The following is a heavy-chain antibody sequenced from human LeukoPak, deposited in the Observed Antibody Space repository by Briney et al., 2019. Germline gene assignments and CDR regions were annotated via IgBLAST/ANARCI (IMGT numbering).Heavy chain of an antibody. J-gene: IGHJ5*02. CDR1: GGSVSSGYYY. CDR3: TRHEHKALAGDT. V-gene: IGHV4-61*02. CDR2: IYTGGST. D-gene: IGHD6-19*01. Sequence: SQTLSLTCTVSGGSVSSGYYYWSWIRQPAGKELEWIGRIYTGGSTNYNPSLKSRVTISVDTSINHFSLTLTSLTAADTAVYFCTRHEHKALAGDTWGPGTLVTVSS.